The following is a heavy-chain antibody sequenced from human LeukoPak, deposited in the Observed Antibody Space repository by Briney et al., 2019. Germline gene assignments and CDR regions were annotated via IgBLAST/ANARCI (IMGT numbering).Heavy chain of an antibody. V-gene: IGHV4-31*03. D-gene: IGHD5-12*01. J-gene: IGHJ4*02. CDR2: IYYSGTT. CDR1: GGSIRSGDFY. Sequence: PSQTLSLTCTVSGGSIRSGDFYWSWIRQHPGKGLEWIGYIYYSGTTYYSPSLKSRVTISLDTSKNQFSLKLSSVTAADTAVYYCARPSLDTVATYDYWGQGTLVTVSS. CDR3: ARPSLDTVATYDY.